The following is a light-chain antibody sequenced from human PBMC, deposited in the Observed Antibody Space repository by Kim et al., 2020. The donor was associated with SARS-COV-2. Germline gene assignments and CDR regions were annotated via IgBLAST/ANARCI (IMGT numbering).Light chain of an antibody. CDR2: DAS. Sequence: EIVLTQSPATLSLSPGERATLSCRASQSVNSYLAWYQQKPGQAPRLLIYDASNRATGIPGRFSGSGSGADFTLTISSLEPEDFTVYYCQQRSEWPITFVPGTRLEIK. V-gene: IGKV3-11*01. CDR1: QSVNSY. CDR3: QQRSEWPIT. J-gene: IGKJ5*01.